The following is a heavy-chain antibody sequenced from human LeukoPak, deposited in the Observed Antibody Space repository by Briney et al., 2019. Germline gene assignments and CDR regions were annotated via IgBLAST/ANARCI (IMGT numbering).Heavy chain of an antibody. CDR1: GGSISGSSYY. J-gene: IGHJ4*02. Sequence: SETLSLTCTVSGGSISGSSYYWGWIRQPPGKGLEWIGSIYYSGSTYYNPSLKSRVTISVDTSKNQFSLKLSSVTAADTAVYYCARAGIAARRTLDYWGQGTLVTVSS. D-gene: IGHD6-6*01. CDR3: ARAGIAARRTLDY. CDR2: IYYSGST. V-gene: IGHV4-39*07.